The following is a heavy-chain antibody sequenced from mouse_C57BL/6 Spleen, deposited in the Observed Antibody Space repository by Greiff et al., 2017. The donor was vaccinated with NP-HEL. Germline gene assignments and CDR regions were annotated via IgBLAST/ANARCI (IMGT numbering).Heavy chain of an antibody. CDR2: IDPSDSET. CDR3: ARRGGDGYFWYFDV. D-gene: IGHD2-3*01. Sequence: VKLQQPGAELVRPGSSVKLSCKASGYTFTSYWMHWVKQRPIQGLEWIGNIDPSDSETHYNQKFKDKATLTVDKSSSTAYMQLSSLTSEDSAVYYCARRGGDGYFWYFDVWGTGTTVTVSS. CDR1: GYTFTSYW. J-gene: IGHJ1*03. V-gene: IGHV1-52*01.